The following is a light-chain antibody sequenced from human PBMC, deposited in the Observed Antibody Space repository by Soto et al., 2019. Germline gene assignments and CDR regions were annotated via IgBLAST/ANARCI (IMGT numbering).Light chain of an antibody. CDR1: SSNIGSNY. V-gene: IGLV1-47*01. CDR3: AAWDDSLSGPLYV. J-gene: IGLJ1*01. Sequence: QSVLTQPPSASGTPGQRVTISCSRSSSNIGSNYVYWYQQLPGTAPKLLIYRNNQRPSGVPDRFSGSKSGTSASLAISGLRSEDEADYYCAAWDDSLSGPLYVFGTGTKVTVL. CDR2: RNN.